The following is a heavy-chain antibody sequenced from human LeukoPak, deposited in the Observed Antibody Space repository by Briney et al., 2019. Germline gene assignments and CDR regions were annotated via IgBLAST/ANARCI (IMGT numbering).Heavy chain of an antibody. J-gene: IGHJ3*01. Sequence: GGSLRLSCTASGFTFSSYGMHWVRQAPGKGLEWMAVIYFDGSKKYYAESVKGRFSISRDNSNNALYLQMNSLRAEDTAVYYCAKDSIPSSWSFAIDAWGQGTMVTVSS. CDR3: AKDSIPSSWSFAIDA. CDR2: IYFDGSKK. V-gene: IGHV3-30*18. D-gene: IGHD6-13*01. CDR1: GFTFSSYG.